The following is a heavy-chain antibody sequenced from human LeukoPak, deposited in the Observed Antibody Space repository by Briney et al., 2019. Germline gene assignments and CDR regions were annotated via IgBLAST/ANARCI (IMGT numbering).Heavy chain of an antibody. Sequence: PGGSLRLSCAASGFTFSSYAMSWVRQAPGKGLEWVSAISGSGGSTYYADSVKGRFTISRDNSKNTLFLQMNSLRAEDTAVYYCAKDSRGYYGSGSYCDYWGQGTLVTVSS. V-gene: IGHV3-23*01. CDR3: AKDSRGYYGSGSYCDY. CDR2: ISGSGGST. CDR1: GFTFSSYA. J-gene: IGHJ4*02. D-gene: IGHD3-10*01.